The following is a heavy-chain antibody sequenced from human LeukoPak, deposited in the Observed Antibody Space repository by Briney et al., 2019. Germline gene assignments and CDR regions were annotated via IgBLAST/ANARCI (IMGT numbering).Heavy chain of an antibody. CDR1: GGTFSSYA. Sequence: SVKVSCKASGGTFSSYAISWARQAPGQGLEWMGGIIPIFGTANYAQKFQGRVTITADESTSTAYMELSSLRSEDTAVYYCARGHGYNSLRKPKNYFDYWGQGTLVTVSS. CDR2: IIPIFGTA. D-gene: IGHD5-24*01. V-gene: IGHV1-69*13. J-gene: IGHJ4*02. CDR3: ARGHGYNSLRKPKNYFDY.